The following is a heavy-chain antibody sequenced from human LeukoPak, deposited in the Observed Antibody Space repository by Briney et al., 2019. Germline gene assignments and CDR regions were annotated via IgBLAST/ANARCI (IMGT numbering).Heavy chain of an antibody. J-gene: IGHJ4*02. Sequence: SETLSLTCSVSGGSISGSRYYWRWLRQPSGKGLEWIGSIYYAGTTYYNPSLKSRVTISVDTSKNQFSLRMRSVTAADTAVYYCARRELYFFDFWGQGNLVTVPS. D-gene: IGHD1-7*01. CDR2: IYYAGTT. CDR1: GGSISGSRYY. V-gene: IGHV4-39*01. CDR3: ARRELYFFDF.